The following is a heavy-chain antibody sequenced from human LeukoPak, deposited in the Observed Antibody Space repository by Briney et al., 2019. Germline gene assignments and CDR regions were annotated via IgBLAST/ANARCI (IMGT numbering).Heavy chain of an antibody. D-gene: IGHD3-22*01. CDR1: GGSISSYY. V-gene: IGHV4-59*08. J-gene: IGHJ4*02. Sequence: SETLSLTCTVSGGSISSYYWSWIQQPPGKGLEWIGYIYYSGSTNYNPSLKSRVTISVDTSKNQFSLKLSSVTAADTAVYYCARGSSGYYFYYFDYWGQGTLVTVSS. CDR2: IYYSGST. CDR3: ARGSSGYYFYYFDY.